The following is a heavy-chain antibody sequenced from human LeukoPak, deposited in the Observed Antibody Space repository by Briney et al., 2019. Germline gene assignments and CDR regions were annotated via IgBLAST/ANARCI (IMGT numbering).Heavy chain of an antibody. D-gene: IGHD3-3*01. CDR1: GFTFSSYW. CDR3: VRDSPQYDFWSGYYYYYYGMDV. V-gene: IGHV3-7*01. Sequence: PGGSLRLSCAASGFTFSSYWMSWVRQAPGKGLEWVANIKQDGSEKYYVDSVKGRFTISRDNAKNSLYLQMNSLRAEDAAVYYCVRDSPQYDFWSGYYYYYYGMDVWGQGTTVTVSS. J-gene: IGHJ6*02. CDR2: IKQDGSEK.